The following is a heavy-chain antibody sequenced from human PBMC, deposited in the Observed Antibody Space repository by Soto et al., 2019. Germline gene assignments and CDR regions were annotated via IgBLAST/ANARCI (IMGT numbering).Heavy chain of an antibody. CDR2: IIPIFGTA. CDR3: ARDLGPRTAARPSWFDP. D-gene: IGHD6-6*01. J-gene: IGHJ5*02. V-gene: IGHV1-69*13. Sequence: ASVKVSCKASGGTFSSYAISWVRQAPGQGLEWMGGIIPIFGTANYAQKFQGRVTITADESTSTAYMELSSLRSEDTAVYYCARDLGPRTAARPSWFDPWGQGTLVTVSS. CDR1: GGTFSSYA.